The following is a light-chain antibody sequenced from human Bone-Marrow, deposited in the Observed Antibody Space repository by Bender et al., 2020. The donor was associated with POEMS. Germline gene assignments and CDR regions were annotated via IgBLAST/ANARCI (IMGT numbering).Light chain of an antibody. CDR2: EAT. J-gene: IGLJ1*01. Sequence: QSGLAQPASVPASPGQSITIPCTGTSSDIGTYNFVSWYQQHPGKVPKLMIYEATKRPSGVSDRFSGSKSGNTASLTISGLQAEDEADYYCCSYAGSSTYVFATGTTVTVL. CDR3: CSYAGSSTYV. CDR1: SSDIGTYNF. V-gene: IGLV2-23*01.